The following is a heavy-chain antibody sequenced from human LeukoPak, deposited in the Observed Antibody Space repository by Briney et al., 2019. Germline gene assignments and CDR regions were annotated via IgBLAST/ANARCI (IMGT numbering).Heavy chain of an antibody. D-gene: IGHD5-12*01. J-gene: IGHJ6*03. CDR3: ARAGSGYDGDYYYYYYMDV. CDR2: IYSSGTT. V-gene: IGHV4-59*01. CDR1: GGSISSYY. Sequence: SETLSLTCTVSGGSISSYYWNWIRQPPGKGLEWIGYIYSSGTTNYDPSLRSRVSMSVDTSRNQFSLRLSSVTAADTAVYYCARAGSGYDGDYYYYYYMDVWGKGTTVTVSS.